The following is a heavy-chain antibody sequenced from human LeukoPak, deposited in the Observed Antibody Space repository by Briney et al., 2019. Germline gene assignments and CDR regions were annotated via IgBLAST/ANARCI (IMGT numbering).Heavy chain of an antibody. Sequence: GGSLRLSCAASGFTVSSNYMSWVRQAPGKGLEWVSVIYSGGSTYYADSVKGRFTISRDNSKNPLYLQMTSLRAEDTAVYYCAGSWYSPYYFDYWGQGTLVTVSS. CDR1: GFTVSSNY. J-gene: IGHJ4*02. CDR2: IYSGGST. D-gene: IGHD6-13*01. CDR3: AGSWYSPYYFDY. V-gene: IGHV3-66*01.